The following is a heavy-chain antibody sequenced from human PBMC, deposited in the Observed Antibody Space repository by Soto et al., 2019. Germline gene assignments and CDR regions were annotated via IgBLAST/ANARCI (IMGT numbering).Heavy chain of an antibody. CDR3: AREETAWPLAYGLDV. V-gene: IGHV3-21*01. CDR1: GFTFSNYY. Sequence: LRLSCVVSGFTFSNYYIHWVRQAPGKGLGWVSSIRSGRDTFYADSVKGRFSISRDDATSSVSLQMNSLRGEDTAVYFCAREETAWPLAYGLDVWGQGTTVTVSS. CDR2: IRSGRDT. D-gene: IGHD2-21*02. J-gene: IGHJ6*02.